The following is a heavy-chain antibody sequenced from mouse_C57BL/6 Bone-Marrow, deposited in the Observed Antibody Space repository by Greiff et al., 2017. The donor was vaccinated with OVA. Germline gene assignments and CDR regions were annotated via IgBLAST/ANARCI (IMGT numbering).Heavy chain of an antibody. Sequence: EVKVVESGGDLVKPGGSLKLSCAASGFTFSSYGMSWVRQTPDKRLEWVATISSGGSYTYYPDSVKGRFTISRDNAKNTLYLQMSSLKSEDTAMYYCARVTGRFAYWGQGTLVTVSA. D-gene: IGHD4-1*01. CDR2: ISSGGSYT. V-gene: IGHV5-6*01. CDR3: ARVTGRFAY. J-gene: IGHJ3*01. CDR1: GFTFSSYG.